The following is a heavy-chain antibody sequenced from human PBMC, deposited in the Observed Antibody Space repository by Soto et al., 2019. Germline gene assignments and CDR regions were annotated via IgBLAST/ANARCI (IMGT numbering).Heavy chain of an antibody. CDR3: ASEVAVAGSALDI. CDR2: ISAYNGNK. D-gene: IGHD6-19*01. J-gene: IGHJ3*02. Sequence: GASVKVSCKASGYTFTSYGISWVRQAPGQGLEWMGWISAYNGNKNYAQKLQGRVTMTTDTSTSTAYMELRSLRSDDTAVYYCASEVAVAGSALDIWGQGTMVTVSS. V-gene: IGHV1-18*01. CDR1: GYTFTSYG.